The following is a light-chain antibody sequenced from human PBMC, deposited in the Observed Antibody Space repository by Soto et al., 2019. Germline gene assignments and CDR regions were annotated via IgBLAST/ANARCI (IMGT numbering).Light chain of an antibody. Sequence: QSVLTQPPSASGSPGQSVTISCTGTSSDVGGYNYVSWYQQHPGRAPKLMIYEVTKRPSGVPARFSGSKSGNTASLTVSGLQAEDEADYYCSSYAGSNNFGVFGGGTKLTVL. CDR1: SSDVGGYNY. CDR3: SSYAGSNNFGV. V-gene: IGLV2-8*01. J-gene: IGLJ2*01. CDR2: EVT.